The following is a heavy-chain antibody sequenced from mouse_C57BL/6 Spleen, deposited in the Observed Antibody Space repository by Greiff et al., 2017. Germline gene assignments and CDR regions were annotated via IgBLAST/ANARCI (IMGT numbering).Heavy chain of an antibody. CDR3: ARSGWAWYFDV. D-gene: IGHD3-2*02. V-gene: IGHV14-2*01. CDR2: IDPEDGET. Sequence: EVKLQESGAELVKPGASVKLSCTASGFNIKDYYMHWVKQRTEQGLEWIGRIDPEDGETKYAPKFQGKATITADPSSNTAYLQISSMTSEDTAVYYCARSGWAWYFDVWGTGTTVTVSS. J-gene: IGHJ1*03. CDR1: GFNIKDYY.